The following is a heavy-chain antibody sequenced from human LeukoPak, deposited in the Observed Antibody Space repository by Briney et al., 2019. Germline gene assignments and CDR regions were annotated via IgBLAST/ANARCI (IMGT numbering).Heavy chain of an antibody. CDR1: GGSFSGYY. V-gene: IGHV4-34*01. CDR2: INHSGST. D-gene: IGHD3-22*01. Sequence: NSSETLSLTCAVYGGSFSGYYWSWIRQPPGKGLEWIGEINHSGSTNYNPSLKSRVTISVDTSKNQFSLKLSSVTAADTAVYYCARGPYDSSGYYLYWYFDLWGRGTLVTVSP. CDR3: ARGPYDSSGYYLYWYFDL. J-gene: IGHJ2*01.